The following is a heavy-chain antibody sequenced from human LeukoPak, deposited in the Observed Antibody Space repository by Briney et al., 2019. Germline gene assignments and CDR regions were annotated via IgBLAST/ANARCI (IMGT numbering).Heavy chain of an antibody. D-gene: IGHD5-18*01. CDR2: ISGSGGNT. CDR1: GFTFRNYA. Sequence: GGSLRLSCAASGFTFRNYAMSWVRQAPGKGLDWVSGISGSGGNTYYADSVKGRFTISRDNSKNTLYQQMNSLRAVDTAVSYCAKDVVDWIQFYHWGQGILVTVSS. V-gene: IGHV3-23*01. CDR3: AKDVVDWIQFYH. J-gene: IGHJ4*02.